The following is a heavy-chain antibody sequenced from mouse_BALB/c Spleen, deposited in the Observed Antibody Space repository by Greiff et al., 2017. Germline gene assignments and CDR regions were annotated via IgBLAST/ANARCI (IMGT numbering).Heavy chain of an antibody. CDR1: GFTFSDYY. J-gene: IGHJ2*01. CDR2: ISDGGSYT. Sequence: EVKLMESGGGLVKPGGSLKLSCAASGFTFSDYYIYWVRQTPEKRLEWVATISDGGSYTYYPDSVKGRFTISRDNAKNNLYLQMSSLKSEDTAMYYCARDDGSLYYFDYWGQGTTLTFSS. CDR3: ARDDGSLYYFDY. V-gene: IGHV5-4*02. D-gene: IGHD2-3*01.